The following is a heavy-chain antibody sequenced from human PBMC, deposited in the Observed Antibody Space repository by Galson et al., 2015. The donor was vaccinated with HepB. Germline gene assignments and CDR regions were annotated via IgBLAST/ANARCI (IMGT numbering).Heavy chain of an antibody. J-gene: IGHJ6*02. CDR3: VRVGRWVRDWLDGMDV. Sequence: SLRLSCAGTGITFSNYWMSWVRQASGKGLEWVANIKQDGSGEYYVDSVRGRFTISGDNAKNSLYLQMNSLRAEDTAVYYCVRVGRWVRDWLDGMDVWGQGTTVTVSS. CDR2: IKQDGSGE. V-gene: IGHV3-7*03. D-gene: IGHD3-9*01. CDR1: GITFSNYW.